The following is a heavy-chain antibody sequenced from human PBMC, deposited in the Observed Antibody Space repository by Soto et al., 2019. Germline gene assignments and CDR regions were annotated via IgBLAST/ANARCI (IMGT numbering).Heavy chain of an antibody. Sequence: LRLSCAASGFTFSSYAMHWVRQAPGKGLEWVAVISYDGSNKYYADSVKGRFTISRDNSKNTLYLQMNSLRAEDTAVYYCARDLYYYDSSGYPDIWGQGTMVTVSS. J-gene: IGHJ3*02. CDR3: ARDLYYYDSSGYPDI. V-gene: IGHV3-30-3*01. D-gene: IGHD3-22*01. CDR1: GFTFSSYA. CDR2: ISYDGSNK.